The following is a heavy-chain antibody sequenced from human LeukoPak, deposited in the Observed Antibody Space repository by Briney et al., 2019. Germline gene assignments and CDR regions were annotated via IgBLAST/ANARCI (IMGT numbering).Heavy chain of an antibody. J-gene: IGHJ4*02. CDR3: AIHHDYGDHEVSY. Sequence: ASVKLSCKASGGTFSSYAISWVRQAPGQGLEWMGRIIPILGIANYAQKFQGRVTITADKSTSTAYMELSSLRSEDTAVYYCAIHHDYGDHEVSYWGQGTLVTVSS. CDR1: GGTFSSYA. CDR2: IIPILGIA. D-gene: IGHD4-17*01. V-gene: IGHV1-69*04.